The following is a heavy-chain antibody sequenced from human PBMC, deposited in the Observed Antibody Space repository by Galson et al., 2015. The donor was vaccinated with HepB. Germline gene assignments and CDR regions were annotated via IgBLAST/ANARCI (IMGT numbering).Heavy chain of an antibody. CDR3: TKSRAAAGMLDY. J-gene: IGHJ4*02. D-gene: IGHD6-13*01. V-gene: IGHV3-30*18. CDR2: ISYDGSNK. CDR1: GFTFSSYG. Sequence: SLRLSCAASGFTFSSYGMHWVRQAPGKGLEWVAVISYDGSNKYYADSVKGRFTISRDNSKNTLYLQMNSLRAEDTAVYYCTKSRAAAGMLDYWGQGTLVTVSS.